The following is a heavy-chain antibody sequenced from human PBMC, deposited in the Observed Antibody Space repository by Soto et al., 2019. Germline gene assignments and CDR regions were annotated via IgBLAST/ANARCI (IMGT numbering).Heavy chain of an antibody. CDR3: ASAISTDAFDI. CDR2: IYYSGST. CDR1: GGSISSGDYY. J-gene: IGHJ3*02. V-gene: IGHV4-30-4*01. Sequence: PSETLSLTCTVSGGSISSGDYYWSWFRQPPGKGLEWIGYIYYSGSTYYNPSLKSRVTISVDTSKNQFSLKLSSVTAADTAVYYCASAISTDAFDIWGQGTMVTVSS.